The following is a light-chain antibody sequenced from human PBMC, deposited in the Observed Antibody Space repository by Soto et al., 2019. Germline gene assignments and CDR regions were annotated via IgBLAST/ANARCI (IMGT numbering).Light chain of an antibody. CDR2: DIS. J-gene: IGLJ2*01. CDR3: LVSYSGIAV. Sequence: QAVVTQEPSLTVSPGGTVTLTCGSSTGAVTSGHYPYWFQQKPGQAPTTLIYDISNKHSWSPALFSGSLLGGKAALTLSGAHPEDEADYYCLVSYSGIAVFGGGTKLTVL. V-gene: IGLV7-46*01. CDR1: TGAVTSGHY.